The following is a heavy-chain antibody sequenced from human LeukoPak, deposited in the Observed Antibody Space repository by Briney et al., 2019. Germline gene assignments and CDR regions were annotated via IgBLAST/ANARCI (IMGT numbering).Heavy chain of an antibody. Sequence: GGSLRLSCADSGFTFSSYDMHWVRQATGKSLECVSATGTAGDPYYPGSVKGRFTISRANAKNTFYCKMNRLRAEHTAVHYCARAGIVGATGAFDIWGEGTMVTVSS. CDR2: TGTAGDP. CDR1: GFTFSSYD. V-gene: IGHV3-13*05. J-gene: IGHJ3*02. CDR3: ARAGIVGATGAFDI. D-gene: IGHD1-26*01.